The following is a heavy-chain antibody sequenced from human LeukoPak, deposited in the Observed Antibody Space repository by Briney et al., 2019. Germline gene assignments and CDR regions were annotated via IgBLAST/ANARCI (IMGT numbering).Heavy chain of an antibody. D-gene: IGHD3-9*01. CDR1: GFTFSGSA. J-gene: IGHJ5*02. CDR3: TSPSYDILTGYSPDWFDL. V-gene: IGHV3-73*01. CDR2: IRSKANSYAT. Sequence: GGSLKLSCAASGFTFSGSAMHWVRQASGKGLEWVGRIRSKANSYATAYVASVKGRFTISRDDSRNTAYLQMNSLKTEDTAVYYCTSPSYDILTGYSPDWFDLWGQGTLVTVSS.